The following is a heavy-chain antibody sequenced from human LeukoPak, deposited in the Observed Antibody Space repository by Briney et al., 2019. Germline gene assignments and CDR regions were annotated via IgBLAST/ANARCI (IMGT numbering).Heavy chain of an antibody. J-gene: IGHJ4*02. CDR3: ARVVSRVPERYYFDY. CDR2: IYSGGST. CDR1: EFTVSSNY. Sequence: PGGSLRLSCAASEFTVSSNYMSWVRQAPGKGLEWVSVIYSGGSTYYADSVKGRLTISRDNSKNTLYLQMNSLRAEDTAVYYCARVVSRVPERYYFDYWGQGTLVTVSS. D-gene: IGHD1-14*01. V-gene: IGHV3-66*01.